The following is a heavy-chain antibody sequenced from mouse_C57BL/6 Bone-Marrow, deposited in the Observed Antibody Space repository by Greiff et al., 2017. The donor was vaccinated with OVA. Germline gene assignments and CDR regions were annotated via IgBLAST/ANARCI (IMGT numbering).Heavy chain of an antibody. Sequence: VQLKESGGDLVKPGGSLKLSCAASGFTFSSYGMSWVRQTPDKRLEWVATISSGGSYTYYPDSVKGRFTISRDNAKNTLYLQMSSLKSEDTAMYYCARHNFGSTTSAWFAYWGQGTLVTVSA. CDR2: ISSGGSYT. J-gene: IGHJ3*01. V-gene: IGHV5-6*01. CDR1: GFTFSSYG. CDR3: ARHNFGSTTSAWFAY. D-gene: IGHD1-1*01.